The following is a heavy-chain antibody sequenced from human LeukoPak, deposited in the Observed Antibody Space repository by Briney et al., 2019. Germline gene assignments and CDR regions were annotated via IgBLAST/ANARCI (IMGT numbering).Heavy chain of an antibody. CDR3: AKVAGLGTVASYYFDS. V-gene: IGHV3-23*01. CDR1: GFTFNNHA. CDR2: IRSGGDTT. D-gene: IGHD4-23*01. Sequence: PGGSLRLSCAASGFTFNNHAMSWVRQAPGKGLAWVSAIRSGGDTTYYADSVKGRFTISRDNSKNMVYLQMNSLRADDTAVYYCAKVAGLGTVASYYFDSWGQGTQVTVSS. J-gene: IGHJ4*02.